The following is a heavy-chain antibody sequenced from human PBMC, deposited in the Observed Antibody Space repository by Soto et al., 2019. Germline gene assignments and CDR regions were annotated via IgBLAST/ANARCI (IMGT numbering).Heavy chain of an antibody. CDR1: GFTFSSYS. CDR3: ARDSPAGDYEGVFDY. V-gene: IGHV3-21*01. CDR2: ISSSSSYI. D-gene: IGHD4-17*01. J-gene: IGHJ4*02. Sequence: VQLVESGGGVVQPGRSLRLSCAASGFTFSSYSMNWVRQAPGKGLEWVSSISSSSSYIYYADSVKGRFTISRDNAKNSLYLQMNSLRAEDTAVYYCARDSPAGDYEGVFDYWGQGTLVTVSS.